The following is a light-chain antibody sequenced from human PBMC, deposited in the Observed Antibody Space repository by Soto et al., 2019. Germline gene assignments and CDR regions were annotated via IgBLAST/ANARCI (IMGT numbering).Light chain of an antibody. V-gene: IGLV2-11*01. CDR3: CSYAGSYTWV. CDR2: DVS. CDR1: SSDVGGYNY. Sequence: QSALTQPRSVSGSPGQSVTISCTGTSSDVGGYNYVSWYQQHPGKAPKLMIYDVSKRPPGVPDRFSGSQSGNTASLTFSGLQAEDEADYYCCSYAGSYTWVFGGGTKLTVL. J-gene: IGLJ3*02.